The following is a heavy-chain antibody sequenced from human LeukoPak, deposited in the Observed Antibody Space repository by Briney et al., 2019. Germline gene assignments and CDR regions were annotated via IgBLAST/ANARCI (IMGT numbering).Heavy chain of an antibody. D-gene: IGHD6-13*01. CDR3: ARNGGYSSSWHLD. Sequence: GGSLRLSCAASGFTFSSYWTHWVRQAPGKGLVWVSRINSDGSSTSYADSVKGRFTISRDNAKNTLYLQMNSLRAEDTAVYYCARNGGYSSSWHLDWGQGTLVTVSS. J-gene: IGHJ4*02. CDR1: GFTFSSYW. V-gene: IGHV3-74*01. CDR2: INSDGSST.